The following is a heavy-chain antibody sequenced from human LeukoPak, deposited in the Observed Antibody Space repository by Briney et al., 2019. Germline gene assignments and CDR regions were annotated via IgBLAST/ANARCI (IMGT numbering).Heavy chain of an antibody. CDR1: GYTFTGYY. D-gene: IGHD3-22*01. J-gene: IGHJ3*02. CDR3: ARDLKAADYDTEGSFDI. V-gene: IGHV1-2*02. Sequence: GASVKVSCKASGYTFTGYYMHWVRQAPGQGLEWMGWLNPHNGDTNYVQKFQGRVTMTRDTSISTAFMELSSLRSEDTAVYYCARDLKAADYDTEGSFDIWGQGTMVTVSS. CDR2: LNPHNGDT.